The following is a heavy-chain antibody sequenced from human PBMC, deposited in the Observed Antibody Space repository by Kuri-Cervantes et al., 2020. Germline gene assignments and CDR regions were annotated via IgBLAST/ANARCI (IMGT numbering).Heavy chain of an antibody. CDR1: GFTFSDYY. Sequence: GGSLRLSCAASGFTFSDYYMSWIRQAPGKGLEWVSYISSSGSTIYYADSVKGRFTISRDNSKNTLYLQMNSLRAEDTAVYYCARGVVGLRNWFDPWGQGTLVTVSS. CDR2: ISSSGSTI. V-gene: IGHV3-11*04. CDR3: ARGVVGLRNWFDP. D-gene: IGHD4-17*01. J-gene: IGHJ5*02.